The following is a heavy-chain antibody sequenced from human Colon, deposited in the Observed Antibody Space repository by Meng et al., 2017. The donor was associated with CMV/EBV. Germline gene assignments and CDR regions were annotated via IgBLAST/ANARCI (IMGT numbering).Heavy chain of an antibody. CDR3: ARDTKTLLDASGASPSSEIGRSGYFFDP. J-gene: IGHJ5*02. V-gene: IGHV3-11*01. Sequence: RRGTGKELEWISDISSSGTATDCADCVKGRFTISRDNDTDSLNLQMTNLTPEDTAVYYCARDTKTLLDASGASPSSEIGRSGYFFDPWGQGTLVTVSS. D-gene: IGHD3-10*01. CDR2: ISSSGTAT.